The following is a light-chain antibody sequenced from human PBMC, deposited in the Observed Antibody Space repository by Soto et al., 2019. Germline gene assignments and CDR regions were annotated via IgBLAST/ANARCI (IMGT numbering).Light chain of an antibody. CDR1: QSVSSY. V-gene: IGKV3-11*01. J-gene: IGKJ1*01. Sequence: EIVFTQSPSTLSLSHGERATLSCRASQSVSSYLAWYQQKPGQAPRLLIYDASNRATGIPARFSGSGSGTDFTLTISSLEPEDFAVYYCQRRSNWSTTFGQGTKVDIK. CDR2: DAS. CDR3: QRRSNWSTT.